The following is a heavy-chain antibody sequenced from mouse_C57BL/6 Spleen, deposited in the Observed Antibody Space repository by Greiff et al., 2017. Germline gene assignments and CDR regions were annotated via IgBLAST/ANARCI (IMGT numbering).Heavy chain of an antibody. V-gene: IGHV1-18*01. Sequence: VQLQQSGPELVKPGASVKIPCKASGYTFTDYYMDWVKQSHGKSLEWIGDINPNNGGTTYNQKFKGKATLTVDKSSSTAYMKLRSLTSEDTAVYYCADYSNYVGAMDYWGQGASVTVSS. J-gene: IGHJ4*01. CDR2: INPNNGGT. D-gene: IGHD2-5*01. CDR3: ADYSNYVGAMDY. CDR1: GYTFTDYY.